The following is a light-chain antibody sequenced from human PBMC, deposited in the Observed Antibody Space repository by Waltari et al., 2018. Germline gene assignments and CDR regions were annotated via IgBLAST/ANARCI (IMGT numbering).Light chain of an antibody. V-gene: IGLV2-14*03. CDR2: DVS. Sequence: QSALTQFASVSGSPGQSITISCTGTSSDVGGHNYVSWYQQHPGKAPKLMIYDVSVRPPGVSNRFSGSKSGNTASLTISGLQAGDEADYYCSSYTTSHTIVFGGGTKVTVL. J-gene: IGLJ2*01. CDR1: SSDVGGHNY. CDR3: SSYTTSHTIV.